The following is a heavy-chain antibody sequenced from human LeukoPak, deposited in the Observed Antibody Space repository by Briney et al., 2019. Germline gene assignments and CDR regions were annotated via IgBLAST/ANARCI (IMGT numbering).Heavy chain of an antibody. J-gene: IGHJ3*02. CDR2: IKQDGSEK. CDR3: AGSWSPYDAFDI. D-gene: IGHD6-13*01. Sequence: GGSLRLSCAASEFTFSSYWRSWVRQAPGKGLEWVANIKQDGSEKYYVDSVKGRFTISRDNAKNSLYLQMNSLRAEDTAVYYCAGSWSPYDAFDIWGQGTMVTVSS. CDR1: EFTFSSYW. V-gene: IGHV3-7*01.